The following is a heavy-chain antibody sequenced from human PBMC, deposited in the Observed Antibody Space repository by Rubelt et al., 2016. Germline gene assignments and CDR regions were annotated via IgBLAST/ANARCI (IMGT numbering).Heavy chain of an antibody. CDR3: ARGARRYSMDPRNAFDI. V-gene: IGHV1-18*01. Sequence: QVQLVQSGAEVKKPGASVKVSCKASGYTFTSYGISWVRQAPGQGLEWMGWISAYNDNTNYAQKLQGRVSMTTDTSTSTAYMGRRSRGSDDPAVYYCARGARRYSMDPRNAFDIWGQGTMVTVSS. D-gene: IGHD4-11*01. J-gene: IGHJ3*02. CDR1: GYTFTSYG. CDR2: ISAYNDNT.